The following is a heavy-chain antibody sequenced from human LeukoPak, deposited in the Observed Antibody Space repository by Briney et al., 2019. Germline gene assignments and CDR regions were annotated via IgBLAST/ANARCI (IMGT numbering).Heavy chain of an antibody. Sequence: SETLSLTCTVSGGSISSYYWSWIRQPPGKGLEWIGYIYDSGSTNYNPSLKSRVTISVDTSKNQFPLKLSSVTAADTAVYYCARSSGRESFDYWGQGTLVTVSS. CDR2: IYDSGST. V-gene: IGHV4-59*01. J-gene: IGHJ4*02. CDR1: GGSISSYY. CDR3: ARSSGRESFDY. D-gene: IGHD6-19*01.